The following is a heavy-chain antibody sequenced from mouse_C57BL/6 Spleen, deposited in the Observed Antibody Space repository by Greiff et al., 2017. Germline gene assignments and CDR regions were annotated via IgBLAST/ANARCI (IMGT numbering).Heavy chain of an antibody. CDR2: IDPSDSYT. Sequence: VQLQQPGAELVKPGASVKLSCKASGYTFTSYWMQWVKQRPGQGLEWIGEIDPSDSYTNYNQKFKGKATLTVDTSSSTAYMQLSSLTSEDSAVYYCARSRGHFDYWGQGTTLTVSA. CDR1: GYTFTSYW. V-gene: IGHV1-50*01. J-gene: IGHJ2*01. CDR3: ARSRGHFDY.